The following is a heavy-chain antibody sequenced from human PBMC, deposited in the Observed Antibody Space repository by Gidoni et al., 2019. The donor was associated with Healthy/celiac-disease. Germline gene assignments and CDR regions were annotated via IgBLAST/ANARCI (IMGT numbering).Heavy chain of an antibody. Sequence: QLHLQDSGPGLVTPSETLSLPCTVSGGSISSSSYYWGWIRQPPGKGPEWIGSIYYSGSTYYNPSLKGRVTISVDTSKNQFSLKLSSVTTADTAVYYCAAMDLRDWFDPWGQGTLVTVSS. CDR2: IYYSGST. CDR1: GGSISSSSYY. D-gene: IGHD2-8*01. J-gene: IGHJ5*02. V-gene: IGHV4-39*01. CDR3: AAMDLRDWFDP.